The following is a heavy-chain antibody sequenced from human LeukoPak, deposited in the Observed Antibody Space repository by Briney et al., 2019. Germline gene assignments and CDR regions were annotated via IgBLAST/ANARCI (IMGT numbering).Heavy chain of an antibody. J-gene: IGHJ4*02. Sequence: SLTLTCAASGYSFGSCDNCGFMQQPPKRGVWCIGISCHSGSTCYAASLKSRFTISIDNAKNPLYLQLNTLRAEDTALYYCARGIVAGDSCGFDYWGQGTVVTVSA. D-gene: IGHD6-19*01. CDR3: ARGIVAGDSCGFDY. V-gene: IGHV3-9*01. CDR2: ISCHSGST. CDR1: GYSFGSCD.